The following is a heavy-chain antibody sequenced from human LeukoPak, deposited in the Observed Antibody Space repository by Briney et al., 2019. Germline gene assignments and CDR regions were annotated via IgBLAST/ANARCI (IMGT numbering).Heavy chain of an antibody. CDR1: GGSIRSSYYY. V-gene: IGHV4-30-4*08. CDR2: IHYSGST. D-gene: IGHD3-16*01. Sequence: ASETLSLTCTVSGGSIRSSYYYWGWIRQPPGKGLEWIGYIHYSGSTSYIPSLESRVTISLDTSKNQYSLKLISMTAADTAVYYCVRAFWIRFHFDSWGQGTLVTVSS. CDR3: VRAFWIRFHFDS. J-gene: IGHJ4*02.